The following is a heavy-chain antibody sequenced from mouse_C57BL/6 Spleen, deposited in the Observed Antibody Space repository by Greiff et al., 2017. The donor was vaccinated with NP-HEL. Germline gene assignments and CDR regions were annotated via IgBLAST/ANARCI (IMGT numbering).Heavy chain of an antibody. V-gene: IGHV1-42*01. J-gene: IGHJ1*03. CDR2: INPSTGGT. D-gene: IGHD1-1*01. Sequence: VQLQQSGPELVKPGASVKISCKASGYSFTGYYMNWVKQSPEKSLEWIGEINPSTGGTTYNQKFKAKATLTVDKSSSTAYMQLKSLTSEDSAVYYCARGASYYGSSYGYFDVWGTGTTVTVSS. CDR3: ARGASYYGSSYGYFDV. CDR1: GYSFTGYY.